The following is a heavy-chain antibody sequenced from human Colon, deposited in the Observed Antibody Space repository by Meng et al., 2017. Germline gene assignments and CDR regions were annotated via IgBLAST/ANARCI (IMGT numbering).Heavy chain of an antibody. J-gene: IGHJ6*02. Sequence: QTPSLTGAISGDSVSSNIAAWNWLRPSPSRGLEWLGRTYYRSKWYNDYAVSVKSRITSNPDTSKNQFSLQLNSVTPEDTAVYYCARSGGTGELYYYYGMDVWGQGTTVTGSS. CDR1: GDSVSSNIAA. CDR3: ARSGGTGELYYYYGMDV. V-gene: IGHV6-1*01. CDR2: TYYRSKWYN. D-gene: IGHD7-27*01.